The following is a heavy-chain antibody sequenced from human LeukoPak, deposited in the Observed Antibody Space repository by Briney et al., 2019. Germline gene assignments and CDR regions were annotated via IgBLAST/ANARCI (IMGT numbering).Heavy chain of an antibody. CDR1: GFTFSSYG. CDR2: IRYDGSNK. J-gene: IGHJ4*02. CDR3: AXXGDSNGYHFDY. Sequence: GXSLRXXCAASGFTFSSYGMHWVRQAPGKGLEWVAFIRYDGSNKYYADSVKGRFTISRDNSRNTLYMQMNRLRAEDTGVYYCAXXGDSNGYHFDYWGQGTLVTVSS. V-gene: IGHV3-30*02. D-gene: IGHD3-22*01.